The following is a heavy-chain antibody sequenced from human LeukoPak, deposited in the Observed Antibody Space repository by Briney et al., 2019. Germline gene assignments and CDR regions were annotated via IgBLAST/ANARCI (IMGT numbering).Heavy chain of an antibody. CDR1: GFTFTKYW. J-gene: IGHJ4*02. V-gene: IGHV3-7*01. D-gene: IGHD2-2*01. Sequence: GGSLRLSCAASGFTFTKYWMTWVRQAPGKGLEWVANIKQDGSEKFYVDSVKGRFTISRGNAKNSLDLQINSLGAEDTAVYYCARGLDCRSTSCYLDNWGQGTLVTVSS. CDR2: IKQDGSEK. CDR3: ARGLDCRSTSCYLDN.